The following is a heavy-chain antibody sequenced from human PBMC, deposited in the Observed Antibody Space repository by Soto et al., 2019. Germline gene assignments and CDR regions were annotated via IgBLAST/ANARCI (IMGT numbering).Heavy chain of an antibody. CDR2: ISSSSSYI. CDR1: GFTFSSYS. Sequence: EVQLVESGGGLVKPGGSLRLSCAASGFTFSSYSMNWVRQAPGKGLEWVSSISSSSSYIYYADSVKGRFTISRDNAKNSLYLQMNSLRAEDTDVYYCARDTYFYGSGSYGPWGQGTLVTVSS. D-gene: IGHD3-10*01. J-gene: IGHJ5*02. CDR3: ARDTYFYGSGSYGP. V-gene: IGHV3-21*01.